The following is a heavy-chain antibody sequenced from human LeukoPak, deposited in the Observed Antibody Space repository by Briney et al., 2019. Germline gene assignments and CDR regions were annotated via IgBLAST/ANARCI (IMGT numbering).Heavy chain of an antibody. V-gene: IGHV3-30*18. J-gene: IGHJ4*02. CDR3: AKDPQPYGRNYYFDY. CDR1: GFTFSSYW. Sequence: PGGSLRLSCAASGFTFSSYWMSWVRQAPGKGLEWVAVISYDGSNKYYADSVKGRFTISRDNSKNTLYLQMNSLRAEDTAVYYCAKDPQPYGRNYYFDYWGQGTLVTVSS. D-gene: IGHD1-1*01. CDR2: ISYDGSNK.